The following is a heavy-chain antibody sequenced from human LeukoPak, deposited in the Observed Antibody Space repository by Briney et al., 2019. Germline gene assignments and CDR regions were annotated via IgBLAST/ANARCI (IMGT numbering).Heavy chain of an antibody. Sequence: GGSLRLSCAASGFTVSSNYMNWVRQAPGKGLEWVANTNQDGSEKYYADSVKGRFTISRDNAKNSLYLQMNGLRAEDTAVYYCAKQLSSNANWGQGTLVTVSS. J-gene: IGHJ4*02. CDR1: GFTVSSNY. CDR2: TNQDGSEK. CDR3: AKQLSSNAN. D-gene: IGHD5-18*01. V-gene: IGHV3-7*01.